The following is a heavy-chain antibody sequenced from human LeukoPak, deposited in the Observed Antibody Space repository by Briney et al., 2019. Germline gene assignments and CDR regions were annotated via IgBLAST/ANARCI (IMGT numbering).Heavy chain of an antibody. V-gene: IGHV3-23*01. CDR2: ISGSGGST. J-gene: IGHJ4*02. D-gene: IGHD3-22*01. CDR1: GFTFSSYA. Sequence: GGSLRLSCAASGFTFSSYAMSWVRQAPGKGLEWVSAISGSGGSTYYADSVKGRFTISRDNSKNTLYLQMNSLRAEDTAVYYCAKRGSCYYDSSGYCFDYWGQGTLVTVSS. CDR3: AKRGSCYYDSSGYCFDY.